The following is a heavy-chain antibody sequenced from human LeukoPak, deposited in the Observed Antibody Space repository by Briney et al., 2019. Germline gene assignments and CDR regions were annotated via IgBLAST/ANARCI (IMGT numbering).Heavy chain of an antibody. D-gene: IGHD1-1*01. J-gene: IGHJ5*02. CDR2: IYYSGST. CDR1: GGSISSYY. CDR3: AGEAIGSFERLS. V-gene: IGHV4-59*01. Sequence: SETLSLTCTVSGGSISSYYWSWIRQPPGKGLEWIGYIYYSGSTNYNPSLKSRVTISVDTSKNQFSLKLSSVTAADTAVYYCAGEAIGSFERLSWGQGTLVTVSS.